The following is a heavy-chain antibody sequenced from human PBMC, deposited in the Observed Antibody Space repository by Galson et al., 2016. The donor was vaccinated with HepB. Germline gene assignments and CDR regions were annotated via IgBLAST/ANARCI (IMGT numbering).Heavy chain of an antibody. J-gene: IGHJ4*02. D-gene: IGHD1-26*01. V-gene: IGHV4-39*01. CDR3: ARHEPSFCNSGTCYPYYFDY. Sequence: SETLSLTCTVSGGSISSSGYCWGWIRQPPGKALEWLGSIYYTGRTFYNPSLKSRVTIFVDTSGNQFSLRLSSVTAADTAVYYCARHEPSFCNSGTCYPYYFDYWGQGTLVTVSS. CDR2: IYYTGRT. CDR1: GGSISSSGYC.